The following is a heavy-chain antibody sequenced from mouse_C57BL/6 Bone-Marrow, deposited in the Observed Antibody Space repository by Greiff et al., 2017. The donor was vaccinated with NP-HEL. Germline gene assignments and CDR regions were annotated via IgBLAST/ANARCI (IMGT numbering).Heavy chain of an antibody. CDR2: INPCSGYT. D-gene: IGHD1-1*02. CDR3: ARAGSYYGAMDY. J-gene: IGHJ4*01. Sequence: QVQLKESGAELARPGSSVKMSCKASGYTFTSYTMHWVKQRPGQGLEWIGYINPCSGYTKYNQKFKDKATLTADKSSSTAYMQLGSVTSEDSAVDFCARAGSYYGAMDYWGQGTSVTVSS. V-gene: IGHV1-4*01. CDR1: GYTFTSYT.